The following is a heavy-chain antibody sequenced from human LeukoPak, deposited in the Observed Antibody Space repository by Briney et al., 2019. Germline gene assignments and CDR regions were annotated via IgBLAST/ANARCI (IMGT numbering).Heavy chain of an antibody. J-gene: IGHJ6*02. V-gene: IGHV3-23*01. Sequence: GGSLRLSCAASGFTFSSYAMSWVRQAPGKGLKWVSAISGSGGSTYYADSVKGRFTISRDNSKNTLYLQMNSLRAEDTAVYYCAKDSGDGNSSSWYYYYYGMDVWGQGTTVTVSS. D-gene: IGHD6-13*01. CDR3: AKDSGDGNSSSWYYYYYGMDV. CDR1: GFTFSSYA. CDR2: ISGSGGST.